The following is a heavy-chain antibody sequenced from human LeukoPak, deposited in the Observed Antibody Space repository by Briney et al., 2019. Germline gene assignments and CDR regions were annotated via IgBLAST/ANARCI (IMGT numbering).Heavy chain of an antibody. CDR3: ARGTLYGSVPLDY. CDR1: GFTFSSYG. D-gene: IGHD3-10*01. V-gene: IGHV3-23*01. CDR2: ISGSGGST. Sequence: GGSLRLSCAASGFTFSSYGMSWVRQAPGKGLEWVSAISGSGGSTYYADSVKGRFTISRDNSKNTLYLQMNSLRAEDTAVYYCARGTLYGSVPLDYWGQGTLVTVSS. J-gene: IGHJ4*02.